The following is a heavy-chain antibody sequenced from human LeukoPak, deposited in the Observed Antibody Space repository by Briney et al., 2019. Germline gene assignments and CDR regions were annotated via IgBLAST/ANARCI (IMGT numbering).Heavy chain of an antibody. J-gene: IGHJ4*02. V-gene: IGHV3-48*04. Sequence: GGSLRLSCAASGFTFSSYSMNWVRQAPGKGLEWVSYISSSSSTIYYADSVKGRFTISRDNAKNSLYLQMNSLRAEDTAVYYCARGPVLRYFDWFYWGQGTLVTVSS. D-gene: IGHD3-9*01. CDR3: ARGPVLRYFDWFY. CDR1: GFTFSSYS. CDR2: ISSSSSTI.